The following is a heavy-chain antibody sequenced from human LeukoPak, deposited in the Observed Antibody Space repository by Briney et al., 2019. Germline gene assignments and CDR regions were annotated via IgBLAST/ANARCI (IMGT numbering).Heavy chain of an antibody. CDR3: ARGYCSSTSCYLFYIDY. Sequence: PSETLSLTCAVYGGSFSGYYWSWIRQPPGKGLEWIGEINHSGSTNYNPSLKSRVTISVDTSKNQFSLKLSSVTAADTAVYYCARGYCSSTSCYLFYIDYWGQGTLATVSS. CDR1: GGSFSGYY. CDR2: INHSGST. V-gene: IGHV4-34*01. J-gene: IGHJ4*02. D-gene: IGHD2-2*01.